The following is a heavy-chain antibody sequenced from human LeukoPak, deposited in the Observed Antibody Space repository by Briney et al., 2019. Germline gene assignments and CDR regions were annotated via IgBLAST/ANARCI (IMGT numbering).Heavy chain of an antibody. V-gene: IGHV4-61*02. D-gene: IGHD2-15*01. CDR3: ARSLITPTNWFDP. Sequence: SQTLSLTCTVSVASISSGNYYWSWIRQPAGKGLEWIGRIYSSENTNYNPSLKSRVTISVDTSKNQFSLELNSVTAADTAVYYCARSLITPTNWFDPWGQGTLVTVSS. J-gene: IGHJ5*02. CDR1: VASISSGNYY. CDR2: IYSSENT.